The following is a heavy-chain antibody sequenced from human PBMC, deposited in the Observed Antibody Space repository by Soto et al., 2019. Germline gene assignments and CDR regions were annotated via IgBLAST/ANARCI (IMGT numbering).Heavy chain of an antibody. CDR1: GYRFTNYW. D-gene: IGHD2-2*01. CDR3: ARPVVPDAIGAIDV. Sequence: GESLKISCKGSGYRFTNYWIGWVRQLPGKGLEWMGIIYPGDSETRYSQSFQGQVTISADKSITTAYLKWSSLKASDTAMYYCARPVVPDAIGAIDVSGQGTMVTVS. CDR2: IYPGDSET. V-gene: IGHV5-51*01. J-gene: IGHJ3*01.